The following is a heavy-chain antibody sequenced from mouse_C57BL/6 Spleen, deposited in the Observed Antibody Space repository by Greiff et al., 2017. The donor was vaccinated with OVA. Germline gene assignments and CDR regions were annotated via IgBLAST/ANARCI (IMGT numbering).Heavy chain of an antibody. CDR2: IHPSDSAT. CDR1: GYTFTSYW. V-gene: IGHV1-74*01. Sequence: VQLQQPGAELVKPGASVKVSCKASGYTFTSYWMHWVKQRPGQGLEWIGRIHPSDSATNYNQKFKGKATLTVDKSSSTAYMQLSSLTSEDSAVYYCAIGFRLSPTVVATDAMDYWGQGTSVTVSS. J-gene: IGHJ4*01. CDR3: AIGFRLSPTVVATDAMDY. D-gene: IGHD1-1*01.